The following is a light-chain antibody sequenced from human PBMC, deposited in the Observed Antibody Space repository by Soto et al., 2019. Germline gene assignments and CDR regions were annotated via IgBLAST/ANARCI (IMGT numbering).Light chain of an antibody. Sequence: QSALTQPASVSGSPGQAITISCTGTSSDVVSSNLVSWYQQHPGKAPKLMIYDGSKRPTGFSNRFSVSKSGNTASLTMSGLQAEDAADYYCCSFACSSTYVVFGGGTKLTVL. V-gene: IGLV2-23*01. J-gene: IGLJ2*01. CDR1: SSDVVSSNL. CDR3: CSFACSSTYVV. CDR2: DGS.